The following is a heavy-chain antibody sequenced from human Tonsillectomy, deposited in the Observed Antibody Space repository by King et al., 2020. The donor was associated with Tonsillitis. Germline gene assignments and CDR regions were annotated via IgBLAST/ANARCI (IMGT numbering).Heavy chain of an antibody. CDR1: GFTFSSYG. CDR2: IWYDGSKI. D-gene: IGHD3-16*01. J-gene: IGHJ6*03. Sequence: VQLVESGGGVVQPGRSLRLSCAASGFTFSSYGMHWVRQAPGKGLEWVAVIWYDGSKIYYADSVKGRFTISRDNSKNTLSLQMNSLRAEDTAVYYCARGGYYYYYMDVWGKGTTVTVSS. CDR3: ARGGYYYYYMDV. V-gene: IGHV3-33*08.